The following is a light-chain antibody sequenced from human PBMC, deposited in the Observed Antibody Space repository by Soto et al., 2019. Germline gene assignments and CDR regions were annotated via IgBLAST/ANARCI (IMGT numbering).Light chain of an antibody. J-gene: IGLJ2*01. Sequence: QSALTQPASVSGSPGQSITISCTGTSSDVGGYNYVSWYQQHPGKAPKLMIYEVSNRPSGVSSRFSGYKSGNTASLTISGLEAEDDDDYYCSSYTSSSTLVFGRGTQLTVL. CDR2: EVS. CDR3: SSYTSSSTLV. CDR1: SSDVGGYNY. V-gene: IGLV2-14*01.